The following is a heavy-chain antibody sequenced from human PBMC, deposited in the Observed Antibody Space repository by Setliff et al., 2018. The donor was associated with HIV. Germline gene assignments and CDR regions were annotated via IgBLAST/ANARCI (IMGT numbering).Heavy chain of an antibody. J-gene: IGHJ4*02. CDR2: VYHGGRT. Sequence: PSETLSLTCSVSGDSFSSGTYYWGWIRQSPGKGLVWIGSVYHGGRTYHSPSLKSRVTISTHTSKNQFSLELTSVTAADTAIYYCARQAIATRSFDYWGQGTLVTVSS. CDR3: ARQAIATRSFDY. D-gene: IGHD6-13*01. V-gene: IGHV4-39*01. CDR1: GDSFSSGTYY.